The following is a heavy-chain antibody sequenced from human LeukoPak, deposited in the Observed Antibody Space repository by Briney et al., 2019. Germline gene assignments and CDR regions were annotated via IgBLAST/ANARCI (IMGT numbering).Heavy chain of an antibody. CDR3: AKDHQGRYYFDY. CDR1: GFSVSSNY. CDR2: IYSGGST. J-gene: IGHJ4*02. V-gene: IGHV3-53*01. Sequence: PGGSLRLSCAASGFSVSSNYMSWVRQAPGKGLEWVSVIYSGGSTYYADSVKGRFTISRDNSKNTLYLQMNSLRAEDTAVYYCAKDHQGRYYFDYWGQGTLVTVSS.